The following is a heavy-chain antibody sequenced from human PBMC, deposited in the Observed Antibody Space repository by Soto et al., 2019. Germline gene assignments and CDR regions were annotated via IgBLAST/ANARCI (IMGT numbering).Heavy chain of an antibody. V-gene: IGHV1-46*01. J-gene: IGHJ6*02. CDR2: INPSGGST. CDR1: GYTFTSYY. CDR3: ASSMVAANSYYYYYGIHF. D-gene: IGHD2-15*01. Sequence: ASVKVSCKASGYTFTSYYMHWVRQAPGQGLEWMGIINPSGGSTSYAQKFQGRVTMTRDTSTSTVYMELSSLRSEDTAVYYCASSMVAANSYYYYYGIHFSGQGTPVTVYS.